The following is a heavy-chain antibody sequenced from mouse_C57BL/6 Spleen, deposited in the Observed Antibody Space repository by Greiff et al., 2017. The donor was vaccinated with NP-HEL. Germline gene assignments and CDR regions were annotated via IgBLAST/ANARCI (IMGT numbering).Heavy chain of an antibody. D-gene: IGHD2-2*01. V-gene: IGHV1-55*01. J-gene: IGHJ4*01. CDR1: GYTFTSYW. CDR2: IYPGSGST. CDR3: ARGMVTTEGNYAMDY. Sequence: QVQLKQPGAELVKPGASVKMSCKASGYTFTSYWITWVKQRPGQGLEWIGDIYPGSGSTNYNEKFKSKATLTVDKSSSTAYMQLSSLTSEDSAVYCCARGMVTTEGNYAMDYWGQGTSVTVSS.